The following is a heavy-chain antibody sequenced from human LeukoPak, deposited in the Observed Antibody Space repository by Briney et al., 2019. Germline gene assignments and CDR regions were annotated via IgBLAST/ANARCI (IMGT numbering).Heavy chain of an antibody. V-gene: IGHV5-51*01. Sequence: GEALQSFCYGSGYSFTSYWIGWVRRMAGKGREWRGIIYPGDSDTRYSPSFEGEVTISADKSISTAYLQWSSLKASDTAMYYCAGRLAAAGFDYWGQGTLVTVSS. CDR1: GYSFTSYW. CDR2: IYPGDSDT. CDR3: AGRLAAAGFDY. J-gene: IGHJ4*02. D-gene: IGHD6-13*01.